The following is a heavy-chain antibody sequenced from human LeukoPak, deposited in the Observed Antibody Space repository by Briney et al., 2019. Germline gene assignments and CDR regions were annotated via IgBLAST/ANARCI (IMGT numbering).Heavy chain of an antibody. CDR3: ARGLHYNILTGGMDV. CDR1: GFTFSSYS. J-gene: IGHJ6*02. CDR2: ISSSSSYI. V-gene: IGHV3-21*01. D-gene: IGHD3-9*01. Sequence: GGSLRLSCAASGFTFSSYSMNWVRQAPGKGLEWVSSISSSSSYIYYADSVKGRFTISRDNAKNSLYLQMNSLRAADTAVYYCARGLHYNILTGGMDVWGQGTTVIVSS.